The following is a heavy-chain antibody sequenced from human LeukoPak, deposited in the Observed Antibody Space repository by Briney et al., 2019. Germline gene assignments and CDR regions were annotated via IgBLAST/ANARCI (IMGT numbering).Heavy chain of an antibody. V-gene: IGHV1-2*02. CDR1: GYTFTGYY. CDR2: INPNSGGT. J-gene: IGHJ4*02. D-gene: IGHD3-3*01. CDR3: ARDRELNSYYDFWSGYYRGQGPFDS. Sequence: VASVKVSCKASGYTFTGYYMHWVRQAPGQGLEWMGWINPNSGGTNYAQKFQGRVTMTRDTSISTAYMELSRLRSDDTAVYYCARDRELNSYYDFWSGYYRGQGPFDSWGQGTLVTVSS.